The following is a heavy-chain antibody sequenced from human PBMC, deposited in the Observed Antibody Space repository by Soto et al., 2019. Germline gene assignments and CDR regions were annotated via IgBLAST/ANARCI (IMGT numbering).Heavy chain of an antibody. Sequence: QVQLVQSGAEVKKPGASVKVSCKSSGDTYTTYPMHWVRQAPGQRLEWMGWINTGNGNTRSSQKFHGRVTLTTDPSASTAYMELNSLTSEDTAVYYCAREGEHSLSHPRGDAFDIWGQGTVVTVSS. CDR3: AREGEHSLSHPRGDAFDI. J-gene: IGHJ3*02. V-gene: IGHV1-3*04. CDR2: INTGNGNT. D-gene: IGHD1-26*01. CDR1: GDTYTTYP.